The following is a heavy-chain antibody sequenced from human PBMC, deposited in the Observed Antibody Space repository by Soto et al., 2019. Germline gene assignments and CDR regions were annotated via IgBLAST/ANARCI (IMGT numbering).Heavy chain of an antibody. V-gene: IGHV3-48*01. CDR3: VRDLLDIVVVPAARSDTNPHNWFDP. Sequence: GGSLRLSCAGSRFTFSRYSFNWVRQTPWRGLEWIAYITAAPSSIYYADSVKGRFTISRDDARSSVHLQMNSLRAEDTAVYYCVRDLLDIVVVPAARSDTNPHNWFDPWGQGTLVTVSS. D-gene: IGHD2-2*01. CDR1: RFTFSRYS. CDR2: ITAAPSSI. J-gene: IGHJ5*02.